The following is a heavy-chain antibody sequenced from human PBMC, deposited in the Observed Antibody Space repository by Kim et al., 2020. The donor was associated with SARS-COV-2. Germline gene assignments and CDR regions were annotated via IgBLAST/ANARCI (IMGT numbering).Heavy chain of an antibody. CDR2: ISGSGASI. Sequence: GGSLRLSCAASGFTFNNYGLTWVRQAPGKGLEWVSVISGSGASIYYADSVRGRFTISRDNPANTLFLHMNSLRAEDTAVYYCAKNFRIGPGNYSDHGGQGTLVTVFS. J-gene: IGHJ4*02. CDR1: GFTFNNYG. CDR3: AKNFRIGPGNYSDH. D-gene: IGHD1-1*01. V-gene: IGHV3-23*01.